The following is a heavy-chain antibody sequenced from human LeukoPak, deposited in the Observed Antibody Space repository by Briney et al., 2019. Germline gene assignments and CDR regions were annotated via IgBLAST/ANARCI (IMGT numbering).Heavy chain of an antibody. CDR1: GYTFTSYG. CDR3: ARVDGYGVGEGNWFDP. D-gene: IGHD3-10*01. V-gene: IGHV1-18*01. CDR2: ISAYNGNT. Sequence: GASVKVSCKASGYTFTSYGISWVRQAPGQGLEWMGWISAYNGNTNYAQKLQGRVTMTTDTSTSTAYMELRSLRSDDTAVYYCARVDGYGVGEGNWFDPWGQGTLVTVSS. J-gene: IGHJ5*02.